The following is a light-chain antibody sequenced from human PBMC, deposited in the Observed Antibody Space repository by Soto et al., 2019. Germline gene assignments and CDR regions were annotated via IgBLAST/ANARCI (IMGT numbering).Light chain of an antibody. CDR1: QSVSSN. J-gene: IGKJ1*01. Sequence: EIVMTQSPATLSVSPGERATLSCRASQSVSSNLAWYQQKPGQAPRLLIYGASTRATGIPARFSGSGSGTEFTFTISSRKSEDFAVYYCQQYNNWPRWTFGQGTKVEIK. CDR3: QQYNNWPRWT. V-gene: IGKV3-15*01. CDR2: GAS.